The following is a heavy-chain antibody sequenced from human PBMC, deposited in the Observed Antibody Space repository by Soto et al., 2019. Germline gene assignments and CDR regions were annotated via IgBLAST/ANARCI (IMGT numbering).Heavy chain of an antibody. CDR2: FSNSGST. Sequence: QVQLQESGPGLVKPSETLSLTCTVSGDSVSSGSYYWMWIRQPPGKGLEWIGYFSNSGSTNYNSSLKTRVTKSVDKSKNQLSLTLTSVIAADTAVYYCARAYCFGSGRGRSMDVWGQGTTVTVSS. CDR3: ARAYCFGSGRGRSMDV. J-gene: IGHJ6*02. D-gene: IGHD3-10*01. V-gene: IGHV4-61*01. CDR1: GDSVSSGSYY.